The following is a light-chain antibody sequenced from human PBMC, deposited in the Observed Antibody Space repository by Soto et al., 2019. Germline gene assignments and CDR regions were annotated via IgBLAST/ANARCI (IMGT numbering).Light chain of an antibody. CDR1: QSATTW. CDR2: KES. Sequence: DLQMTQSPSSLSPSLGDSVTITCRASQSATTWLAWYQQKTGKAPKILIFKESTLKSGVPSRLSGSGSGTELNLTISRLQPDDFATYYCQHYNSYSEAFGQGTKVDIK. V-gene: IGKV1-5*03. CDR3: QHYNSYSEA. J-gene: IGKJ1*01.